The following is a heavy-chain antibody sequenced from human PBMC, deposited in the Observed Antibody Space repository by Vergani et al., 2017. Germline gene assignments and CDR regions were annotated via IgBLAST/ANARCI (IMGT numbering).Heavy chain of an antibody. V-gene: IGHV3-7*01. J-gene: IGHJ3*02. Sequence: EVQLLESGGGLVQPGGSLRLSCAASGFTFSSYALSWVRQAPGKGLEWVANIKQDGSEKYYVDSVKGRFTISRDNAKNSLYLQMNSLRAEDTAVYYCARDRSRVVDHDAFDIWGQGTMVTVSS. D-gene: IGHD2-2*01. CDR3: ARDRSRVVDHDAFDI. CDR2: IKQDGSEK. CDR1: GFTFSSYA.